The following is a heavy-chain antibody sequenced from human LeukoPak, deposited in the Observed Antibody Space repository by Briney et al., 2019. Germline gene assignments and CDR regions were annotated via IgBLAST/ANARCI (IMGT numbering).Heavy chain of an antibody. CDR1: GYXFTGYN. CDR3: ARDVQGRSSGWYGGPGDFFFDY. J-gene: IGHJ4*02. Sequence: GASVKVSCKSSGYXFTGYNIHWVRQAPGQGLEWMGWINPNSGGSNYARKFRGRVTMTSDTSITAVYMELGSLGFGDTAVYYCARDVQGRSSGWYGGPGDFFFDYWGQGTLVTVSS. CDR2: INPNSGGS. V-gene: IGHV1-2*02. D-gene: IGHD6-19*01.